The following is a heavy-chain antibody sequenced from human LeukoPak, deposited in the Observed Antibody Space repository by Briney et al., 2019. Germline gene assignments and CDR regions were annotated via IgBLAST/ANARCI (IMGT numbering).Heavy chain of an antibody. Sequence: GASVTVSCKASGYTFTSYGISWVRQAPGQGLEWMGWISAYNGNTNYAQKLQGRVTMTTDTSTSTAYMELSSLRSEDTAVYYCARDTFGVVTAIVGGWFDPWGQGTLVTVSS. V-gene: IGHV1-18*01. J-gene: IGHJ5*02. CDR2: ISAYNGNT. D-gene: IGHD2-21*02. CDR1: GYTFTSYG. CDR3: ARDTFGVVTAIVGGWFDP.